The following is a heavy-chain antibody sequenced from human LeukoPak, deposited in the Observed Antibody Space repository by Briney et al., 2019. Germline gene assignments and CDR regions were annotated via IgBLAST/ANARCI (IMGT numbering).Heavy chain of an antibody. Sequence: SETLSLTCAVYGGSFSGYYWSWIRQPPGKGLEWIGEINHSGSTNYNPSLKSRVTISVDTSKNQFSLKLSSVTAADTAVYYCAGATDARYNWFDPWGQGTLVTVSS. J-gene: IGHJ5*02. V-gene: IGHV4-34*01. D-gene: IGHD2-8*01. CDR2: INHSGST. CDR3: AGATDARYNWFDP. CDR1: GGSFSGYY.